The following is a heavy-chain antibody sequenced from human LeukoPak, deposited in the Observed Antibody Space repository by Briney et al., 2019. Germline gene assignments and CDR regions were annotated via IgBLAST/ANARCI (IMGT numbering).Heavy chain of an antibody. CDR2: INPNSGGT. J-gene: IGHJ5*02. CDR1: GYTLTGYY. V-gene: IGHV1-2*02. CDR3: ARKYDILTDNDNWFDP. D-gene: IGHD3-9*01. Sequence: VSVKVSCKASGYTLTGYYMHWVRQAPGQGLEWMGWINPNSGGTKYAQKFQGRVTMTRDTSISTGYMELSSLRSDDTAVYYCARKYDILTDNDNWFDPWGQGTLVTASS.